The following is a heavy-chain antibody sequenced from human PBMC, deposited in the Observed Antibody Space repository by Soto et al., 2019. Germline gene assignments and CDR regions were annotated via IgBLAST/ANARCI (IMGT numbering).Heavy chain of an antibody. Sequence: QVQLVESGGDLVKPGGSLRLSCAPSGFTFSDYYMSWIRQTPGKGLEWLSYITESGHAAEYADSVRGRFTISRDNNTTSLYLQMNSLRVDDASVYYCARAIRGYGAYGGYLGQGTLVTVSS. CDR1: GFTFSDYY. V-gene: IGHV3-11*04. CDR2: ITESGHAA. J-gene: IGHJ4*02. D-gene: IGHD5-12*01. CDR3: ARAIRGYGAYGGY.